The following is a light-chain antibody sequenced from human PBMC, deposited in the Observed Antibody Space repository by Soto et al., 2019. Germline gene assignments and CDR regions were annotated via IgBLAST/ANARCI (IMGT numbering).Light chain of an antibody. CDR3: CSYAGSYTWV. Sequence: QSVLTQPRSVSGSPGQSVTISCTGTSSDVGGYNYVSWYHQHPGKAPKLLIYDVSKRPSGVPDRFSGSKSAHTASLTISGLQAEDEADYYCCSYAGSYTWVFGGGTKVTVL. CDR2: DVS. V-gene: IGLV2-11*01. CDR1: SSDVGGYNY. J-gene: IGLJ3*02.